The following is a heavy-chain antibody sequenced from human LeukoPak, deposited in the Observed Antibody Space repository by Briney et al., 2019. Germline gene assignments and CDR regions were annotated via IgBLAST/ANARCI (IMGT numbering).Heavy chain of an antibody. CDR2: IYSGGGT. V-gene: IGHV3-53*01. Sequence: PGGSLRLSCAASGFTVSNTYMSWVRQAPGKGLEWVSLIYSGGGTYSADSVKGRFTISRDNAKNSLYLQMNSLRADDTAVYYCVKDSPPRYSGSPPAYWGQGTLVTVSS. J-gene: IGHJ4*02. CDR1: GFTVSNTY. D-gene: IGHD1-26*01. CDR3: VKDSPPRYSGSPPAY.